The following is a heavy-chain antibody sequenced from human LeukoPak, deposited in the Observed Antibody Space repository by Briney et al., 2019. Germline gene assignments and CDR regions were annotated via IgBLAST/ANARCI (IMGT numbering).Heavy chain of an antibody. Sequence: ASVKDSCKASGGTFSSYAISWVRQAPGQGLEWMGGIIPIFGTANYAQKFQGRVTITADESTSTAYMELSSLRSEDTAVYYCAREVYDYVWGSYRYLDYWGQGTLVTVSS. CDR3: AREVYDYVWGSYRYLDY. D-gene: IGHD3-16*02. CDR1: GGTFSSYA. J-gene: IGHJ4*02. V-gene: IGHV1-69*13. CDR2: IIPIFGTA.